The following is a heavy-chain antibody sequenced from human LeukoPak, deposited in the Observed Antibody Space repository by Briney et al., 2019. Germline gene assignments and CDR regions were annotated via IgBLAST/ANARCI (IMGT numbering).Heavy chain of an antibody. Sequence: GGSLRLSCTASGFTFSSYWMNWVRQAPGKGLEWVANINPAGSETYYVDPVKGRFSISRDNAKNLVYLQMNSLRAEDTAVYHCARFGYVAAVDVWGQGTPVTVSS. V-gene: IGHV3-7*01. CDR3: ARFGYVAAVDV. J-gene: IGHJ4*02. CDR1: GFTFSSYW. CDR2: INPAGSET. D-gene: IGHD2-15*01.